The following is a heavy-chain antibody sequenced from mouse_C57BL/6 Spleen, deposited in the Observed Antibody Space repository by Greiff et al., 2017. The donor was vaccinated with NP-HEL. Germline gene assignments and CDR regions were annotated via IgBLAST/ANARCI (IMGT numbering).Heavy chain of an antibody. CDR2: IWSGGST. Sequence: QVQLKQSGPGLVQPSQSLSITCTASGFSFTSYGVHWVRQSPGKGLEWLGVIWSGGSTDYYAAFISRLGTSKDNSKSQVFFKMNKLQADDTAIYYCARRSSGPAYWGQGTLVTVSA. CDR1: GFSFTSYG. V-gene: IGHV2-2*01. CDR3: ARRSSGPAY. D-gene: IGHD3-2*02. J-gene: IGHJ3*01.